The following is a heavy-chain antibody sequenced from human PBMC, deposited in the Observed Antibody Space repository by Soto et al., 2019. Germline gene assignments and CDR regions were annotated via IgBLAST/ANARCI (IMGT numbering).Heavy chain of an antibody. CDR1: GFTFSSYA. CDR2: ISYDGSNK. Sequence: QVQLVESGGGVVQPGRSLRLSCAASGFTFSSYAMHWVRQAPGKGLEWVAVISYDGSNKYYADSVKGRFTISRDNSKNTLDLQMNSLRAEDTAVYYCARGHYYYYYGMDVWGQGTTVTVSS. V-gene: IGHV3-30-3*01. CDR3: ARGHYYYYYGMDV. J-gene: IGHJ6*02.